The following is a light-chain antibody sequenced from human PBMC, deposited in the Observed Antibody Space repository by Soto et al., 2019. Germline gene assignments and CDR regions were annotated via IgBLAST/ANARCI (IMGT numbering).Light chain of an antibody. CDR1: QSVSSY. J-gene: IGKJ4*01. V-gene: IGKV3-11*01. Sequence: EIVLTQSPATLSLSPGERATLSCRASQSVSSYLAWYQQKPGQAPRLLIYDASNRATGIPARFSGSGSGTEFTITISSLEPEYFAVYSCKQRSHWPPVTFGGGTKVEIK. CDR2: DAS. CDR3: KQRSHWPPVT.